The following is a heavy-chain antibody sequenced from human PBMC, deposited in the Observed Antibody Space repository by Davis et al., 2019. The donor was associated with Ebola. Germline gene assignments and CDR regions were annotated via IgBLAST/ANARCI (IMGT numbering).Heavy chain of an antibody. CDR2: ISSSSSTI. J-gene: IGHJ4*02. V-gene: IGHV3-48*02. CDR3: ARMVSIVGATQFDY. Sequence: PGGSLRLSCAASGFTFSNYAMSWVRQAPGKGLEWVSYISSSSSTIYYADSVKGRFTISRDNAKNSLYLQMNSLRDEDTAVYYCARMVSIVGATQFDYWGQGTLVTVSS. CDR1: GFTFSNYA. D-gene: IGHD1-26*01.